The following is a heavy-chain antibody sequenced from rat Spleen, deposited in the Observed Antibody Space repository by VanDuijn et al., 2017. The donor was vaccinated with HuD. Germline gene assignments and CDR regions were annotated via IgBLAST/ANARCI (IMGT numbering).Heavy chain of an antibody. D-gene: IGHD1-4*01. J-gene: IGHJ1*01. V-gene: IGHV5-25*01. Sequence: EVQLVESGGGLVQPGRSLKLSCAASGFTFSNYYMAWVRQAPKKGLEWVATISTSGSRTYYPDSVKGRFTISRDNAKSSLYLQMNSLKSEDTATYYCARPERLLPDWYFDFWGPGTMVTVSS. CDR2: ISTSGSRT. CDR1: GFTFSNYY. CDR3: ARPERLLPDWYFDF.